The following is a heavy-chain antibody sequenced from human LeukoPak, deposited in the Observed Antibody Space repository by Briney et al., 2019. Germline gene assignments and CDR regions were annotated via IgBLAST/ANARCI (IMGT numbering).Heavy chain of an antibody. CDR2: IYDSGTT. CDR1: GGSIGRTDYY. CDR3: ARLSDPVLIPAGIATVFDY. V-gene: IGHV4-39*07. J-gene: IGHJ4*02. D-gene: IGHD2-2*01. Sequence: SETLSLTCTVSGGSIGRTDYYWGWIRQPPGKGLEWIGTIYDSGTTHYNPSLKSRLTMSVDTSKNQFSLKLNSMSAADTAVYYCARLSDPVLIPAGIATVFDYWGQGTLVTVSS.